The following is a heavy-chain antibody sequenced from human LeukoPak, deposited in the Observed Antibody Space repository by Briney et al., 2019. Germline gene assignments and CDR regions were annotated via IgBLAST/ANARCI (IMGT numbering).Heavy chain of an antibody. J-gene: IGHJ3*02. CDR3: ARPRIAARPGGAFDI. Sequence: SETLSLTCTVSGGSISSYYWSWIRQPPGKGLEWIGYIYYSGSTNYNPFLKSRVTISVDTSKNQFSLKLSSVTAADTAVYYCARPRIAARPGGAFDIWGQGTMVTVSS. CDR1: GGSISSYY. D-gene: IGHD6-6*01. CDR2: IYYSGST. V-gene: IGHV4-59*08.